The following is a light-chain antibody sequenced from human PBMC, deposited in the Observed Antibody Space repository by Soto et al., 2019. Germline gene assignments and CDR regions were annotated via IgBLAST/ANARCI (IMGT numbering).Light chain of an antibody. CDR3: SSYAGINTVV. Sequence: QSALTQPPSASGSPGQSVTISCTGTSSDVGGYNYVSWYQQHPGKAPKLILYEVSERPSGVPDRFSGSKSGNTASLTVSGLQAEDDADYYCSSYAGINTVVFGGGTQLNVL. V-gene: IGLV2-8*01. CDR1: SSDVGGYNY. J-gene: IGLJ2*01. CDR2: EVS.